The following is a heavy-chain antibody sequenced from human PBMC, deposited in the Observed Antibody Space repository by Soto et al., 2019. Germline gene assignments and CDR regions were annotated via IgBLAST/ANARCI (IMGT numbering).Heavy chain of an antibody. V-gene: IGHV1-69*13. Sequence: ASVKVSCKASGCTFSSYAISCVRQAPGQVLEWMGGIIPIFGTANYAQKFQGRVTITADESTSTAYMELSSLRSEDTAVYYCARGREYYYDSSGYYFDYWGQGTLVTVSS. CDR1: GCTFSSYA. CDR3: ARGREYYYDSSGYYFDY. D-gene: IGHD3-22*01. J-gene: IGHJ4*02. CDR2: IIPIFGTA.